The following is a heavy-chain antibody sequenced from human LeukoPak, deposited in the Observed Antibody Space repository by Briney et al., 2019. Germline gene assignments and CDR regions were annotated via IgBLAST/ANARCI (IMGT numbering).Heavy chain of an antibody. V-gene: IGHV3-23*01. D-gene: IGHD2-2*01. J-gene: IGHJ4*02. Sequence: GGSLRLSCAASGFTFSSYAMSWVRQAPGKGLEWVSAISGSGGSTYYADSVKGRFTISRDNSKNTLYLQMNSLRAEDTAVYYCAKGEGYCSSTSCPHPLDYWGQGTLVTVSS. CDR1: GFTFSSYA. CDR3: AKGEGYCSSTSCPHPLDY. CDR2: ISGSGGST.